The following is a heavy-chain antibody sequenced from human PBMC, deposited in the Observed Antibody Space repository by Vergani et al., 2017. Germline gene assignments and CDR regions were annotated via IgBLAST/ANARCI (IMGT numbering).Heavy chain of an antibody. V-gene: IGHV4-34*01. J-gene: IGHJ4*02. CDR2: INHSGST. CDR3: ARGQVPYSSSWYI. CDR1: GGSFSGYY. Sequence: QVQLQQWGAGLLKPSENLSLTCAVYGGSFSGYYWSWIRQPPGKGLEWIGEINHSGSTNYNPSLKSRVTISVDTSKNQFSLKLSSVTAADTAVYYCARGQVPYSSSWYIWGQGTLVTVSS. D-gene: IGHD6-13*01.